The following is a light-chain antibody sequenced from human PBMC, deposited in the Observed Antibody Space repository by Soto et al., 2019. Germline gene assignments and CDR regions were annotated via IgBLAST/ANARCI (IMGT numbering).Light chain of an antibody. CDR2: RAS. V-gene: IGKV3D-15*01. CDR3: HHYET. J-gene: IGKJ1*01. Sequence: IVMTQSPATLSVSPGERATLSCRASQNIYSNVAWYQQRPGQAPRLLIYRASIRAAGVPDRFSGSGSGTEFTLTISRLEPEDFTVYYCHHYETFGQGTKVDIK. CDR1: QNIYSN.